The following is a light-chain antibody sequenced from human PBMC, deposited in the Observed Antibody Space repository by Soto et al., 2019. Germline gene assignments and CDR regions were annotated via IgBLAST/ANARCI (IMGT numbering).Light chain of an antibody. CDR1: QSVTSGY. V-gene: IGKV3-20*01. CDR2: GAS. Sequence: EIVMTQSPATLSVSPGGRATLSCRASQSVTSGYLAWYQQQPNQAPRLLIYGASYRATGIPDRFSGGGSGTDFTLTINSLQPQDFAVYYCQQYGSSGTFGQGTKVDIK. CDR3: QQYGSSGT. J-gene: IGKJ1*01.